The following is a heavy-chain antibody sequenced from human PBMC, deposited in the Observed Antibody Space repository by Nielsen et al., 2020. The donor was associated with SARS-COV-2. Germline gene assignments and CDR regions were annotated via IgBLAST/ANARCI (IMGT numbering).Heavy chain of an antibody. CDR2: FFPGYSDI. CDR1: GYHLICFW. D-gene: IGHD3-10*01. J-gene: IGHJ5*02. Sequence: GSPNIPFHGFGYHLICFWIALVRQMPGKGPEWVGLFFPGYSDIRYNSPFEGHVTISVDTSINTAYLQWISLKASDSAIYYYAKSGNRSPYNWFDPWGQGTQVTVTS. CDR3: AKSGNRSPYNWFDP. V-gene: IGHV5-51*01.